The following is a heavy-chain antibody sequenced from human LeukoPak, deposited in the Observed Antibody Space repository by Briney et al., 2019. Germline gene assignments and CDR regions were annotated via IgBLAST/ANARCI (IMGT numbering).Heavy chain of an antibody. D-gene: IGHD3-22*01. CDR2: IYSGGST. CDR3: ARDQYYYDSTEYYDANNFDF. CDR1: GFTVSTNY. V-gene: IGHV3-53*01. Sequence: GGSLRLSCVVSGFTVSTNYMSWVRQAPGKGLEWVSLIYSGGSTYYADSVKGRFTISRDDAKKSLYLQMNSLRAEDTAVYYCARDQYYYDSTEYYDANNFDFWGQGTLVTVSS. J-gene: IGHJ4*02.